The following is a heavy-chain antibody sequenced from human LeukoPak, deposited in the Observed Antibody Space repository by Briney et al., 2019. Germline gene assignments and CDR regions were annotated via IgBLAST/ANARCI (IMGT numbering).Heavy chain of an antibody. V-gene: IGHV4-4*07. CDR2: FYPTVGS. CDR1: GGSISSYY. CDR3: ARDVSIFGPSFYFDF. D-gene: IGHD3-3*01. Sequence: PSETLSLTCTVSGGSISSYYWSWIRQPAGKGLEWIGHFYPTVGSNYNPSLKSRVTMSVDTSKNQFSLKMSSVTAADTAVYYCARDVSIFGPSFYFDFWGQGTLVTVSS. J-gene: IGHJ4*02.